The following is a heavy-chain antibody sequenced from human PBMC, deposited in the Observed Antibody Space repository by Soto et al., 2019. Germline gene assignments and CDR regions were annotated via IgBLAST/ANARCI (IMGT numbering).Heavy chain of an antibody. CDR1: GGSISSSSYY. Sequence: PSETLSLTCTVSGGSISSSSYYWGWIRQPPGKGLEWVGSIFYSGSTYYNPSLKSRVTISVDTSKNQFSLKLSSVTAADTAVYYCARHLTYCSAGSCYSDFPYYGMDGWGQGTTVT. J-gene: IGHJ6*02. CDR3: ARHLTYCSAGSCYSDFPYYGMDG. CDR2: IFYSGST. V-gene: IGHV4-39*01. D-gene: IGHD2-15*01.